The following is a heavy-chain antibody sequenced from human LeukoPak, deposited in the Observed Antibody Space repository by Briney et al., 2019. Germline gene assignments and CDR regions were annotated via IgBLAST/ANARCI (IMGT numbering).Heavy chain of an antibody. J-gene: IGHJ4*02. D-gene: IGHD3-10*01. CDR2: INPNSGGT. CDR1: GYTFTSYA. Sequence: ASVKVSCKASGYTFTSYAMNCVRQAPGQGLEWMGWINPNSGGTNYAQKFQGRVTMTRDTSISTAYMELSRLRSDDTAVYYCARDQGSYLGYWGQGTLVTVSS. CDR3: ARDQGSYLGY. V-gene: IGHV1-2*02.